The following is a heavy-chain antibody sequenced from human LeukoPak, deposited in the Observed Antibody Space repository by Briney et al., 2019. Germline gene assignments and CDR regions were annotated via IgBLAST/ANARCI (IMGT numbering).Heavy chain of an antibody. CDR2: FHTDNGP. CDR3: ARGSCSTNNCYERPRSMDV. CDR1: GFSFSDYD. Sequence: GGSLRLSCAACGFSFSDYDMHWVRQAPEKGLEWVSSFHTDNGPHYPVSVRGRVTISRENAMNFLFLQMNSLRAGDTAVYYCARGSCSTNNCYERPRSMDVWGQGTMVTVSS. D-gene: IGHD2-2*01. J-gene: IGHJ6*02. V-gene: IGHV3-13*05.